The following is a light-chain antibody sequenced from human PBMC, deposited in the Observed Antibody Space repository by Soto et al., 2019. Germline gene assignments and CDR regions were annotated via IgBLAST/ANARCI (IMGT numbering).Light chain of an antibody. CDR2: GAS. Sequence: EIVLTQSPATLSVSPGERSTLSGRSSQSVSRNLAWYQQKPGQAPRLLIYGASTRATGIPARFSGSGSGTEFTLTISSLQSEDYAVYYCHQYNNWPPWTFGQGTKVDIK. V-gene: IGKV3-15*01. CDR1: QSVSRN. J-gene: IGKJ1*01. CDR3: HQYNNWPPWT.